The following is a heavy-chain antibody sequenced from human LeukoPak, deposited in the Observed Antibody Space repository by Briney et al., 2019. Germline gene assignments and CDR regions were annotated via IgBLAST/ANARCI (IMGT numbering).Heavy chain of an antibody. CDR3: AGGLVQPWIQRWSQADGFDL. D-gene: IGHD5-18*01. Sequence: GGSLRLSCAASGFTFSSYSMNWVRQAPGKGLEWVSSISSSSSYIYYADSVKGRFTISRDNAKNSLYLQMNSLRAEDTAVYYCAGGLVQPWIQRWSQADGFDLWGQGTLVTVSS. J-gene: IGHJ5*02. CDR2: ISSSSSYI. V-gene: IGHV3-21*01. CDR1: GFTFSSYS.